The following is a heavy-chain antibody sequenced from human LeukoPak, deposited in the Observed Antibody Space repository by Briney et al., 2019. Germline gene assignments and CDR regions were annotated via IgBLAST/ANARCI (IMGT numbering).Heavy chain of an antibody. J-gene: IGHJ4*02. V-gene: IGHV1-69*13. CDR1: GGTFSSYA. CDR3: ASRIAARGGFDY. D-gene: IGHD6-6*01. Sequence: AAPVKVSCKASGGTFSSYAISWVRQAPGQGLEWMGGIIPIFGTANYAQKFQGRVTITADESTSTAYMELSSLRSEDTAVYYCASRIAARGGFDYWGQGTLVTVSS. CDR2: IIPIFGTA.